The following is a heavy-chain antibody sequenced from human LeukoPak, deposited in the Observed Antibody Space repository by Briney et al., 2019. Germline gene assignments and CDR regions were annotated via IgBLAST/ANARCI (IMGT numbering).Heavy chain of an antibody. CDR1: GGTFISYA. Sequence: SVKGSCKASGGTFISYAISWVRQAPGQGREWMGGIIPIFGTANYAQKFQGRVTITTDESTSTAYMELSSLRSEDTAVYYCASAVGYSYGMVRFDPWGQGTLVTVSS. D-gene: IGHD5-18*01. CDR2: IIPIFGTA. CDR3: ASAVGYSYGMVRFDP. V-gene: IGHV1-69*05. J-gene: IGHJ5*02.